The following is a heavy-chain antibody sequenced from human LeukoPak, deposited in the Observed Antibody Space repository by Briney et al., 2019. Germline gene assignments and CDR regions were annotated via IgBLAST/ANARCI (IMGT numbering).Heavy chain of an antibody. CDR2: ISSSSSYI. CDR1: GFTFSSYS. CDR3: GRDRLSMVQLIDY. J-gene: IGHJ4*02. V-gene: IGHV3-21*01. Sequence: PGGSLRLSCAASGFTFSSYSMNWVRQAPGKGLEWVSSISSSSSYIYYADSVKGRFTISRDNAKNSLYLQMNSLRAEDTAVYYCGRDRLSMVQLIDYWGQGTLVTVSS. D-gene: IGHD5-18*01.